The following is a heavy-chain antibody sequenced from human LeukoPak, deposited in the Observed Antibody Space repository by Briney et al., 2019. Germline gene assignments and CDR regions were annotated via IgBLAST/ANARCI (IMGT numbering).Heavy chain of an antibody. CDR1: GFTFSDYY. J-gene: IGHJ1*01. CDR3: ARDQKWGIAAAPGPEYFQH. Sequence: GGSLRLPCAASGFTFSDYYMSWIREAPGKGLEWVSYISSSGSTIYYADSVKGRFTISRDNAKNSLYLQMNSLRAEDTAVYYCARDQKWGIAAAPGPEYFQHWGQGTLVTVSS. D-gene: IGHD6-13*01. CDR2: ISSSGSTI. V-gene: IGHV3-11*01.